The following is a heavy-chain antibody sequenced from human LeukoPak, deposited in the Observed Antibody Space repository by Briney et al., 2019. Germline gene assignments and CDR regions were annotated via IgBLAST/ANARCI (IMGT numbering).Heavy chain of an antibody. J-gene: IGHJ6*02. CDR1: GGSVSSGSYY. V-gene: IGHV4-61*03. D-gene: IGHD3-10*01. CDR3: ARLLFGGYYYYYGMDV. CDR2: IYYSGST. Sequence: PSETLSLTCTVSGGSVSSGSYYWSWIRQPPGKGLEWIGYIYYSGSTNYNPSLKSRVTISVDKSKNHFSLKLSSVTAADTALYYCARLLFGGYYYYYGMDVWGQGTTVTVSS.